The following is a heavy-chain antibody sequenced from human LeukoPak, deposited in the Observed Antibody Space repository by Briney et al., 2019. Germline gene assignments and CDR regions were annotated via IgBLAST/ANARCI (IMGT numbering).Heavy chain of an antibody. D-gene: IGHD6-13*01. Sequence: PSETLSLTCAVYGGSFSGYYWGWIRQPPGKGLEWIGEINHSGSTNYNPSLKSRVTISVDTSKNQFSLKLSSVTAADTAVYYCARAVKQLVRFYYYYYGMDVWGQGTTVTVSS. CDR1: GGSFSGYY. V-gene: IGHV4-34*01. CDR3: ARAVKQLVRFYYYYYGMDV. J-gene: IGHJ6*02. CDR2: INHSGST.